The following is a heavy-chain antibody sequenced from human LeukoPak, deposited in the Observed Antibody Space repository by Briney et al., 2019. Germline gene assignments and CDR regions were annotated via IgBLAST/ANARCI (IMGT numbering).Heavy chain of an antibody. D-gene: IGHD3-9*01. CDR2: IYTSGST. CDR3: ARGISTFDWSIYFDY. CDR1: GGSISSYY. J-gene: IGHJ4*02. Sequence: SETLSLTCTVSGGSISSYYWSWIRHRPRKGLGWIGRIYTSGSTNYNPSLKSRVTISVDMSKNQSSLKLTSVTAADTAVYYCARGISTFDWSIYFDYWGQGTLVTVSS. V-gene: IGHV4-4*07.